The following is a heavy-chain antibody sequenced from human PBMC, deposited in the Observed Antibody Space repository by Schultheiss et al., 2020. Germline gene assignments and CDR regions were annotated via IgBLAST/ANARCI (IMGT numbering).Heavy chain of an antibody. Sequence: GESLKISCAASGFTFTNVWMSWVRQAPGKGLEWVAVISYDGSNKYYADSVKGRFTISRDNSKNTLYLQMNSLRAEDTAVYYCAKDYYDSSGYQDYFDYWGQGTLVTVSS. D-gene: IGHD3-22*01. CDR3: AKDYYDSSGYQDYFDY. J-gene: IGHJ4*02. CDR1: GFTFTNVW. V-gene: IGHV3-30*18. CDR2: ISYDGSNK.